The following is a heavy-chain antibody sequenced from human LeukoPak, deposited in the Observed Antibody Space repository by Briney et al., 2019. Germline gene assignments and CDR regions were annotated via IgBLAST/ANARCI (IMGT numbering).Heavy chain of an antibody. CDR3: ARDLLSGSSRDY. CDR1: GFTFSSYS. Sequence: GGALRLPCAASGFTFSSYSMNWVRQAPGKGLEWVSSISSSSSYIYYADSVKGRFTISRDNAKNSLYLQMNSLRAEDTAVYYCARDLLSGSSRDYWGQGTLVTVSS. V-gene: IGHV3-21*01. D-gene: IGHD6-6*01. J-gene: IGHJ4*02. CDR2: ISSSSSYI.